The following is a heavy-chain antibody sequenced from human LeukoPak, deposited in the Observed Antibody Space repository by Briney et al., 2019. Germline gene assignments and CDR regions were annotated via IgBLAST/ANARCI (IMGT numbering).Heavy chain of an antibody. Sequence: GRSLRLSCAASGFTFSSYGMHWVRQAPGKGLEWVAVISYDGSNKYYADSVKGRFTISRGNSKNTLYLQMNSLRAEDTAVYYCVKEDYYDREGMDVWGQGTTVTVSS. D-gene: IGHD3-22*01. V-gene: IGHV3-30*18. CDR1: GFTFSSYG. CDR3: VKEDYYDREGMDV. CDR2: ISYDGSNK. J-gene: IGHJ6*02.